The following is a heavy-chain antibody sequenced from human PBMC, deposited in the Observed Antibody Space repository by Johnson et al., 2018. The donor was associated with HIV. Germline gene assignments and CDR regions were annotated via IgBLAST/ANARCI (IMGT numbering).Heavy chain of an antibody. D-gene: IGHD6-13*01. CDR1: GFTFDDYG. Sequence: VQLVESGGGVVRPGGSLRLSCAASGFTFDDYGMSWVRQVAGKGLEWVSGINWNGGSTGYADSVKGRFTISRDNAKKHLYLQMNSLRAEDTAVYYCAKDWARIAAAQFDIWGQGTMVTVSS. CDR3: AKDWARIAAAQFDI. CDR2: INWNGGST. V-gene: IGHV3-20*04. J-gene: IGHJ3*02.